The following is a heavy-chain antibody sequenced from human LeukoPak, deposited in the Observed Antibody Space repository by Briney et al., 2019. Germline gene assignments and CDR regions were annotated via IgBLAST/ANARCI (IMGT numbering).Heavy chain of an antibody. CDR3: TRDRPSGKITMIRGVTLDF. CDR2: ISSGGGAL. CDR1: GFTFSSYE. J-gene: IGHJ4*02. Sequence: GGSLRLSCAASGFTFSSYEMNWVRQAPGMGLEWVSYISSGGGALYYADSVKGRFTISRDNAKNSLYLEMNSLRAEDTAVYYCTRDRPSGKITMIRGVTLDFWGQGTLVTVSS. D-gene: IGHD3-10*01. V-gene: IGHV3-48*03.